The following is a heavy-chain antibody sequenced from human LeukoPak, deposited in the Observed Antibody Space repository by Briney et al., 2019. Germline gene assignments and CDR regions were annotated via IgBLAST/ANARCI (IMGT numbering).Heavy chain of an antibody. CDR2: ISYDGSNK. J-gene: IGHJ2*01. CDR3: AKDREDSAMISGVFDL. CDR1: GFTFSSYT. D-gene: IGHD5-18*01. Sequence: GGSLRLSCAASGFTFSSYTMHWVRQAPGKGLEWVAVISYDGSNKYYADSVEGRFTISRDNSKNTVSLQLSSLRVEDTAVYFCAKDREDSAMISGVFDLWGRGTLVTVSS. V-gene: IGHV3-30-3*01.